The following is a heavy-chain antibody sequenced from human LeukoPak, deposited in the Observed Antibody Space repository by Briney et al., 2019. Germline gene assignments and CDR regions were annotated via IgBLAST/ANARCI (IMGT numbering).Heavy chain of an antibody. Sequence: GGSLRLSCAASGFTFSAYSMNWVRQALGKGLEWISHSSSGGDTTYYADSVKGRFTISRDNAKNTLYLQMNSLRPEDTALYYCARGSAVTSFEGRHWGQGTLVTVSS. CDR1: GFTFSAYS. CDR3: ARGSAVTSFEGRH. J-gene: IGHJ4*02. CDR2: SSSGGDTT. D-gene: IGHD4-17*01. V-gene: IGHV3-48*01.